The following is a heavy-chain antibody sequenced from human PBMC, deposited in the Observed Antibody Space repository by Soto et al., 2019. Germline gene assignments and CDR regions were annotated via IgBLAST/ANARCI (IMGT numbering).Heavy chain of an antibody. CDR1: GFTFSSYA. CDR2: ISYDGSNK. Sequence: AGSLRLSCAASGFTFSSYAMHWVRQAPGKGLEWVAVISYDGSNKYYADSVKGRFTISRDNSKNTLYLQMNSLRAEDTAVYYCARARGITMVRGRGPYYYYYGMDVWGQGTTVTV. CDR3: ARARGITMVRGRGPYYYYYGMDV. D-gene: IGHD3-10*01. J-gene: IGHJ6*02. V-gene: IGHV3-30-3*01.